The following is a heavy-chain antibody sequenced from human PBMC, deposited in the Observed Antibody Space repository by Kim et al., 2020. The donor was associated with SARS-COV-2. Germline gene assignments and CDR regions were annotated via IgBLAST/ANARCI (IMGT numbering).Heavy chain of an antibody. D-gene: IGHD5-12*01. CDR1: GFTFSSYA. Sequence: GGSLRLSCAASGFTFSSYAMHWVRQAPGKGLEWVAVISYDGSNKYYADSVKGRFTISRDNSKNTLYLQMNSLRAEDTAVYYCAREEWLRLQVHYYYGMDVWGQGTTVTVSS. J-gene: IGHJ6*02. V-gene: IGHV3-30-3*01. CDR2: ISYDGSNK. CDR3: AREEWLRLQVHYYYGMDV.